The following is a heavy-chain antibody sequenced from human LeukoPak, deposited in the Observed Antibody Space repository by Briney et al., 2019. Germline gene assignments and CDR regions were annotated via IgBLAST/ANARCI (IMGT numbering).Heavy chain of an antibody. V-gene: IGHV4-39*01. CDR3: TRHPRTTPWYYYYMDV. CDR1: GGSISSSSYY. Sequence: ASETLSLTCTVSGGSISSSSYYWGWIRQPPGKGLEWIGSMYYSGSTYYNPSLKSRVTISMDTSKSQFSLKLSSVTAPDTAVYYCTRHPRTTPWYYYYMDVWGKGTTVTVSS. D-gene: IGHD1-1*01. CDR2: MYYSGST. J-gene: IGHJ6*03.